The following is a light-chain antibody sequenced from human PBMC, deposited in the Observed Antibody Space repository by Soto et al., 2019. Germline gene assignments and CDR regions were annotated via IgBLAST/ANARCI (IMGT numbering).Light chain of an antibody. CDR2: DVS. V-gene: IGLV2-14*01. CDR3: TSYANSSPVV. J-gene: IGLJ2*01. Sequence: QSALTQPASVSGSPGQSITISCTGTSSDVGGYNYVSWYQQHPGKAPKLMIYDVSNRPSGVSNRFSGSKSGNTASLTIAGLHAEDEADYYCTSYANSSPVVFGGGTKVTVL. CDR1: SSDVGGYNY.